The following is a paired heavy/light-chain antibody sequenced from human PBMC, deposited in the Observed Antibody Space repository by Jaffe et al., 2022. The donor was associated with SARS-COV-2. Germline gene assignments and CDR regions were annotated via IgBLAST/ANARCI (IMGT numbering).Heavy chain of an antibody. D-gene: IGHD3-22*01. CDR1: GFTFSSYA. Sequence: EVQLLESGGGLIQPGGSLRLSCAASGFTFSSYAMIWVRQAPGKGLEWVSTISGSGGTTYYADSVKGRFTISRDNSKKTVYLQMNSLRAEDTALYYCAKDGGEGYLYDNSGHNDAFDFWGQGTMVTVSS. CDR3: AKDGGEGYLYDNSGHNDAFDF. CDR2: ISGSGGTT. J-gene: IGHJ3*01. V-gene: IGHV3-23*01.
Light chain of an antibody. V-gene: IGLV5-45*02. CDR3: LIWHSSAWV. CDR2: YKSDSDK. J-gene: IGLJ3*02. CDR1: SGINVNTYR. Sequence: QAVLTQPSSLSASPGASASLTCTLRSGINVNTYRIYWYQQKPGSPPQYLLRYKSDSDKQQGSGVPSRFSGSKDASANAGILLISGLQSEDEADYYCLIWHSSAWVFGGGTKLTVL.